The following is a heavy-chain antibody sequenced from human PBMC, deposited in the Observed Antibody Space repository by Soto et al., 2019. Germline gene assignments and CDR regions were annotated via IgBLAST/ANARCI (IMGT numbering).Heavy chain of an antibody. D-gene: IGHD6-13*01. CDR2: IYWDDDK. CDR3: AHTGITAPGEGWFDP. CDR1: GFSLSTSGVG. V-gene: IGHV2-5*02. J-gene: IGHJ5*02. Sequence: QITLKESGPTLVKPTQTLTLTCTFSGFSLSTSGVGVGWIRQPPGKALEWLALIYWDDDKRYSPSLKSRLTLTEYTSKKQVVLTMTNMDPVDTATYYCAHTGITAPGEGWFDPWGQGPLVTVSS.